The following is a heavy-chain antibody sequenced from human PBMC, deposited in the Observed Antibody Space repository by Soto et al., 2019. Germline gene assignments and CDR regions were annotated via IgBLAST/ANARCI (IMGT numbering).Heavy chain of an antibody. Sequence: GGSLRLSCAASGFTFDDYAMHWVRQVPGKGMEWVSGINWNSGSIGYGDSVKGRFAISRDNAKNSLHLQMNSLSAEDTAFYYCVKDESINWYSGHFRHWGQGTLVTVSS. CDR2: INWNSGSI. CDR3: VKDESINWYSGHFRH. CDR1: GFTFDDYA. V-gene: IGHV3-9*01. D-gene: IGHD6-13*01. J-gene: IGHJ1*01.